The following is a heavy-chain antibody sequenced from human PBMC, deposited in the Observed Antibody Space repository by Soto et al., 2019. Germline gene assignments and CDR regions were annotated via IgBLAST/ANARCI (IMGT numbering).Heavy chain of an antibody. Sequence: QVQLVESGGGVVQPGKSLRLSCAASGFSFSSYAMHWVRQAPGRGLEWVTIISHDRSNKYYADHVKGRFTRSTDNSKATVYLQVNSLRDDEEDVSYCARDSNWGFDLWGRGTLVTVSS. CDR3: ARDSNWGFDL. CDR2: ISHDRSNK. CDR1: GFSFSSYA. J-gene: IGHJ2*01. V-gene: IGHV3-30-3*01.